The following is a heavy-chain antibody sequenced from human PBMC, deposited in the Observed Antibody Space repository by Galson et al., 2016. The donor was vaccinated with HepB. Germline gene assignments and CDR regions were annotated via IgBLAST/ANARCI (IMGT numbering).Heavy chain of an antibody. CDR1: GYSFTSYG. CDR2: ISGYNGNT. CDR3: ARDLGYGNSTMCYRNEFDP. J-gene: IGHJ5*02. Sequence: QSGAEVTKPGASVKVSCKASGYSFTSYGVSWVRQAPGQGLEWMGGISGYNGNTKYTQKLQGRVTLTTDTSTSTAYMDLRSLRSDDTAGYYCARDLGYGNSTMCYRNEFDPWGQGTQVTVSS. D-gene: IGHD2-2*01. V-gene: IGHV1-18*01.